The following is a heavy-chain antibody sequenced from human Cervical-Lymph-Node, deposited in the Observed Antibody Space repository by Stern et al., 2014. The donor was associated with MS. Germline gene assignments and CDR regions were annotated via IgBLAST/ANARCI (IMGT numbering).Heavy chain of an antibody. D-gene: IGHD2/OR15-2a*01. Sequence: QLQLQESGPGLVKPSGTLSLTCAVSGGSVSSTNWWSWVRQSPGKGLEWIGNIYHSGASNYRPSLRIRVSISLDTSKNHLSLHLTSVTAADTAVYYCARERQQYCNSEGCSYWYFDLWGRGTLVTVSS. CDR2: IYHSGAS. V-gene: IGHV4-4*02. CDR3: ARERQQYCNSEGCSYWYFDL. CDR1: GGSVSSTNW. J-gene: IGHJ2*01.